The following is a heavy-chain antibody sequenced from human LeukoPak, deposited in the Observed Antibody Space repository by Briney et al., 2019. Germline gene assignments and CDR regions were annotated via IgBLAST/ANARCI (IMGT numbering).Heavy chain of an antibody. J-gene: IGHJ6*02. CDR1: GYTFTGYY. CDR3: ARDRRQQNWSYYYGMDV. V-gene: IGHV1-2*02. D-gene: IGHD6-13*01. CDR2: INPNSGGT. Sequence: ASAKVSCEASGYTFTGYYMHWVRQAPGQGLEWMGWINPNSGGTNYAQMFQGRVTMNRDTSISTAYMELSRLRSDDTAVYYCARDRRQQNWSYYYGMDVWGQGTTVTVSS.